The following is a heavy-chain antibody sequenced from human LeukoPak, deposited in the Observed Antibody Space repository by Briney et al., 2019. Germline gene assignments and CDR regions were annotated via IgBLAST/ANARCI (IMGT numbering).Heavy chain of an antibody. CDR2: ISSSSSTI. V-gene: IGHV3-48*02. CDR3: AREMAHYFDSSGYSF. J-gene: IGHJ4*02. CDR1: GFTFSSSS. D-gene: IGHD3-22*01. Sequence: SGGSLTLSCAASGFTFSSSSKNWVRQAPGKGLEWVSYISSSSSTIHYAESVKGRFTISRDNAKNSLYLQMNSLRDEDTAVYYCAREMAHYFDSSGYSFWGQRTHLTVSS.